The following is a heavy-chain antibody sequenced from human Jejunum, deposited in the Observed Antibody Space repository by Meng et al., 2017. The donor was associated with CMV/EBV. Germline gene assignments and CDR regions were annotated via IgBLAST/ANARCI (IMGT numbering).Heavy chain of an antibody. CDR1: GYTFSNFG. D-gene: IGHD2-15*01. J-gene: IGHJ4*02. Sequence: GYTFSNFGFSWVRQAPGQGPEWMAWINANNGHANYAQKFQGRVTVTTDTSTSTAYMELRSLTSDDTAVYYCARDLCSGGTCYMGFDFWGQGTLVTVSS. CDR2: INANNGHA. V-gene: IGHV1-18*04. CDR3: ARDLCSGGTCYMGFDF.